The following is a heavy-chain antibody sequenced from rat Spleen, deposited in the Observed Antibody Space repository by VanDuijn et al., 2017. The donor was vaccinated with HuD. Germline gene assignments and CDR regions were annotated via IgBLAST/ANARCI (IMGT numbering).Heavy chain of an antibody. CDR1: GFTFSAYA. J-gene: IGHJ3*01. Sequence: EVQLVESGGGLVQPGGSLKLSCAASGFTFSAYAMAWVRQAPEKGLEWVATILYDNTNTYYRDSVKGRFIFFRDNARSALYLQMNSLRSEDTATYFCARLGGLRNWFAYWGQGTLVTVSS. CDR2: ILYDNTNT. D-gene: IGHD4-3*01. CDR3: ARLGGLRNWFAY. V-gene: IGHV5-17*01.